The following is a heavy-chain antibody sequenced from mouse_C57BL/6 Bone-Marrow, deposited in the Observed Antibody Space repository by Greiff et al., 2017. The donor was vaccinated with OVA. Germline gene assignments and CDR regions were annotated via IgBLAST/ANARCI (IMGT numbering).Heavy chain of an antibody. CDR3: ARRDPYYYGSPWFAD. D-gene: IGHD1-1*01. Sequence: QVQLQQPGAELVKPGASVKLSCKASGYTFTSYWMHWVKQRPGQGLEWIGMIHPNSGRTNYNEKFKSKATLTVDKSSSTAYMQLSSLTSEDSAVYYCARRDPYYYGSPWFADWGQGTLVTVSA. V-gene: IGHV1-64*01. CDR2: IHPNSGRT. J-gene: IGHJ3*01. CDR1: GYTFTSYW.